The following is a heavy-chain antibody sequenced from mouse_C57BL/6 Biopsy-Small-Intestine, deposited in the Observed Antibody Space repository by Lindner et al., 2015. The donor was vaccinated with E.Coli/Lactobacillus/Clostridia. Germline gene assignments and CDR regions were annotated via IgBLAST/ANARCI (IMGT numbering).Heavy chain of an antibody. Sequence: VQLQESGPELVKPGASVKLSCKASGYTFISYDINWVKQRPGQGLEWIGWISPGDGSNKYNEKFKGKATLTVDTSSSTAYMELHSLTSEDSAVYPCARWGYNMDYWGQGTSVTVSS. CDR3: ARWGYNMDY. J-gene: IGHJ4*01. CDR1: GYTFISYD. D-gene: IGHD3-1*01. V-gene: IGHV1-85*01. CDR2: ISPGDGSN.